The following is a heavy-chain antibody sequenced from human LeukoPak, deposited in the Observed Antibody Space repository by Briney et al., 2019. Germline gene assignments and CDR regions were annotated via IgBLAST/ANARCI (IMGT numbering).Heavy chain of an antibody. CDR2: IKNDGTIT. CDR3: AKSDWFDP. Sequence: GGSLRLSCAASGFSFSSYWMHWVRQAPGKGLVWVSRIKNDGTITSYADFVKGRFTISRDNAKNTWYLQMNSLRVDDTAVYYCAKSDWFDPWGQGTLVTVSS. CDR1: GFSFSSYW. V-gene: IGHV3-74*01. J-gene: IGHJ5*02.